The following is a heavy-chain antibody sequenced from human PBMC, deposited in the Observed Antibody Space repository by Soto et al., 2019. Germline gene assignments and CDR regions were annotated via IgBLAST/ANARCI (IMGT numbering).Heavy chain of an antibody. J-gene: IGHJ4*02. CDR3: ARDTYSSSWGLFDY. Sequence: GGSLRLSCAASGFTFSSYAMHWVRQAPGKGLEWVAVISYDGSNKYYADSVKGRFTISRDNSKNTLYLQMNSLRAEDTAVYYCARDTYSSSWGLFDYWGQGTLVTVSS. CDR2: ISYDGSNK. CDR1: GFTFSSYA. V-gene: IGHV3-30-3*01. D-gene: IGHD6-13*01.